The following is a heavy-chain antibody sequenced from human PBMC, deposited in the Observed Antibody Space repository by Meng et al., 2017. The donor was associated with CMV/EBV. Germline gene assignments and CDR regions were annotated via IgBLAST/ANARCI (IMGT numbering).Heavy chain of an antibody. CDR1: GFTFSSYG. V-gene: IGHV3-30*02. J-gene: IGHJ4*02. CDR3: AKDLRQSHYFYY. Sequence: GESLKISCAASGFTFSSYGMHWVRQAPGKGLEWVAFIRYDGSNKYYADSVKGRFTISRDNSKNTLYLQMNSLRAEDTAVYYCAKDLRQSHYFYYWGQGTLVTVSS. CDR2: IRYDGSNK.